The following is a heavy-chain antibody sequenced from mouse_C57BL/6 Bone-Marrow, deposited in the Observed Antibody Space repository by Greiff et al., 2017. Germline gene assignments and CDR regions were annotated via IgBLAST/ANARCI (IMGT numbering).Heavy chain of an antibody. J-gene: IGHJ2*01. CDR1: GYTFTSYW. CDR2: IDPSDSYT. V-gene: IGHV1-69*01. CDR3: ARWGLGDY. Sequence: QVQLQQPGAELVMPGASVKLSCKASGYTFTSYWMHWVKQRPGQGLEWIGKIDPSDSYTNYNQKFKGKSTLTVDKSSSTAYMQLSSLTSEDSAVYYCARWGLGDYWGQGTTLTVSS. D-gene: IGHD4-1*01.